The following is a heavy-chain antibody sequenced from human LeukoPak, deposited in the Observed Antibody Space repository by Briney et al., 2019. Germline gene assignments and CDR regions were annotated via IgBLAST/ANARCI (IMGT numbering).Heavy chain of an antibody. CDR2: INPSGGGT. V-gene: IGHV1-46*01. Sequence: GASVKVSCKASGYTFTSYAMHWVRQAPGQRLEWMGIINPSGGGTKYTQKFQGRVTMTRDTSTSTFYMEVSSLRSEDTAVYYCAREDQSNTRSYFDYWGQGTLVTVSS. CDR3: AREDQSNTRSYFDY. J-gene: IGHJ4*02. CDR1: GYTFTSYA. D-gene: IGHD1/OR15-1a*01.